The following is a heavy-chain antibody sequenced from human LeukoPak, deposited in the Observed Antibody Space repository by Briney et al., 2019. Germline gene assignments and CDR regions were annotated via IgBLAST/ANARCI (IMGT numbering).Heavy chain of an antibody. V-gene: IGHV1-46*01. D-gene: IGHD1-26*01. J-gene: IGHJ4*02. CDR2: FNPSGSST. CDR3: ARAGENYYDFYY. Sequence: ASVKVSCKASGYTFTSVYMHWVRQAPGQGLEWMGIFNPSGSSTTYAQKFQGRVTMTRDTSTSIVYMELSSLGSEDTAVYYCARAGENYYDFYYWGQGTLVTVSS. CDR1: GYTFTSVY.